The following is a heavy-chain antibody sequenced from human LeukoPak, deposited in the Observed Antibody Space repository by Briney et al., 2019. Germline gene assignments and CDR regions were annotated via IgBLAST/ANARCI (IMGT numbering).Heavy chain of an antibody. CDR2: IYYSGST. Sequence: SETLSLTCTVSGGSISSYYWSWIRQPPGKGLEWIGYIYYSGSTNYNPSLKSRVTISVDTSKNQFSLKLSSVTAADTAVYYCARQDGSGSYAIRMGRDAFDIWGQGTMVTVSS. V-gene: IGHV4-59*08. CDR3: ARQDGSGSYAIRMGRDAFDI. J-gene: IGHJ3*02. D-gene: IGHD1-26*01. CDR1: GGSISSYY.